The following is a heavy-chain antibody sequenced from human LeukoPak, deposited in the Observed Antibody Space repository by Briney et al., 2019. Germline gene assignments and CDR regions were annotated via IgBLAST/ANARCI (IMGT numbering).Heavy chain of an antibody. CDR1: GFTFCSYA. CDR2: ISGRGGST. Sequence: TGGSLRLSCAASGFTFCSYAMSWVRETPGKGLGWVSAISGRGGSTYYADSVKGRFTISRDNSKNTLYLQMNSLRAEDTAVYYCAKDAGASTMIVVVDAFDIWGQGTMVTVSS. V-gene: IGHV3-23*01. CDR3: AKDAGASTMIVVVDAFDI. D-gene: IGHD3-22*01. J-gene: IGHJ3*02.